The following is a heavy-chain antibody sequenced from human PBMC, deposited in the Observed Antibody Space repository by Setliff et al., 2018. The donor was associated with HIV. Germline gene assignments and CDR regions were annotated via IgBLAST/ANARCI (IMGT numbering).Heavy chain of an antibody. V-gene: IGHV4-61*02. CDR1: GGSISSGSYY. Sequence: SETLSLTCTVSGGSISSGSYYWSWVRQPAGKGLEWIGRIYTSGSTNYNPSLKSRVTISVDTSKNQFSLKLSSVTAADTAVYYCARDLREVGGGSYADYWGQGTRVTVSS. CDR3: ARDLREVGGGSYADY. D-gene: IGHD1-26*01. J-gene: IGHJ4*02. CDR2: IYTSGST.